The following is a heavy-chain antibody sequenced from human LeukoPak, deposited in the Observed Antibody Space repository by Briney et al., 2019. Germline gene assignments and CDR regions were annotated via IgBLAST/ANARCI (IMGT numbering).Heavy chain of an antibody. CDR2: IFVGSGNT. V-gene: IGHV1-58*01. J-gene: IGHJ4*02. Sequence: SVTVSCKASGFTFTSSAVQWVRQARGQRLEWIGWIFVGSGNTNYAQKFQERVTITRDMSTSTAYMELSSLRSEDTAVYYCAADARLVVAATPFDYWGQGTLVTVSS. CDR3: AADARLVVAATPFDY. D-gene: IGHD2-15*01. CDR1: GFTFTSSA.